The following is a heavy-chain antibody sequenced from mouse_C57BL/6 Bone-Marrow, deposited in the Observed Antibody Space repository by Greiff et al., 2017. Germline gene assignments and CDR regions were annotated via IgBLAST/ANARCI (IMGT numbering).Heavy chain of an antibody. Sequence: VQLQQPGAELVKPGASVQMSCKASGYTFPSYWITWVKQRPGQGLEWIGDIYPGSGSTNYNEKFKSKATLTVDTSSSTAYMQLSSLTSEDSAVYYCARPYYSNYWYFDVWGTGTTVTVSS. CDR2: IYPGSGST. CDR1: GYTFPSYW. J-gene: IGHJ1*03. D-gene: IGHD2-5*01. CDR3: ARPYYSNYWYFDV. V-gene: IGHV1-55*01.